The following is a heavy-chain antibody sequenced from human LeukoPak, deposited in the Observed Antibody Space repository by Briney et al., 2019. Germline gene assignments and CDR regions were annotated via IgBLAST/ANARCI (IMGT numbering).Heavy chain of an antibody. D-gene: IGHD1-14*01. V-gene: IGHV4-30-4*08. CDR1: GDSIRNNYY. J-gene: IGHJ4*02. CDR2: IYHSGNT. CDR3: ARLMLDCTGNVCHTDYFDF. Sequence: SETLSLTCTVSGDSIRNNYYWSWIRQPPGKGMEWIGYIYHSGNTYYNPSLESRVGISVDASKNQFSLKVNSVTAADTAVYYCARLMLDCTGNVCHTDYFDFWGQGTLVTVPS.